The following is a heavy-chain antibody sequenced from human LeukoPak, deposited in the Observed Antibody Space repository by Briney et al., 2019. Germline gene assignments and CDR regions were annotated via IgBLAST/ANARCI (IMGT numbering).Heavy chain of an antibody. D-gene: IGHD3-22*01. CDR2: IRSKANSYAT. CDR1: GFTFSGSA. V-gene: IGHV3-73*01. J-gene: IGHJ4*02. Sequence: GGSLRLSCAASGFTFSGSAMHWVRQASGKGLEWVGRIRSKANSYATAYAASVKGRFTISRDNSKNTLYVQVNSLGTEDTAAYYCAKGSYYDSSGSFYFDYWGQGTLVTVSS. CDR3: AKGSYYDSSGSFYFDY.